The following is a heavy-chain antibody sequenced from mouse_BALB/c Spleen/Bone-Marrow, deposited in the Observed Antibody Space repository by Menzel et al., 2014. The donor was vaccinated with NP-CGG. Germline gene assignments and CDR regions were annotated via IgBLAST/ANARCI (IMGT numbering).Heavy chain of an antibody. CDR1: GFSLTSYG. CDR2: IWADRST. J-gene: IGHJ3*01. Sequence: QVQLQQSGPGLVAPSQNLSITCAVSGFSLTSYGVHWFRQPPGKGLEWLGVIWADRSTNYYSALMSRLSINKDNSKSXFFLKMNSLQTDDTAMYFCARGHYYGTTCAWGQGTLVTVSA. CDR3: ARGHYYGTTCA. D-gene: IGHD1-1*01. V-gene: IGHV2-9*02.